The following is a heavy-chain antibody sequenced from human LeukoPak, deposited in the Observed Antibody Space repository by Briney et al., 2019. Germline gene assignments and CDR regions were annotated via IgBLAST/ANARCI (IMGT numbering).Heavy chain of an antibody. CDR3: ARLGSDGLFDY. Sequence: SETLSLTCTVSGGSLSSYYWNWIRQPAGKGLEWIGRIYTSGSTNYNPSLKSRVTMSIDTSKKQFSLKLSSVTAADTAVYYCARLGSDGLFDYWGQGTLVTVSS. V-gene: IGHV4-4*07. D-gene: IGHD3-10*01. CDR2: IYTSGST. J-gene: IGHJ4*02. CDR1: GGSLSSYY.